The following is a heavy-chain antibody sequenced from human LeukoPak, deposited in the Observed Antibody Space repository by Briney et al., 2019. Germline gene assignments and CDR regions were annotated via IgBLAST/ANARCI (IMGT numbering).Heavy chain of an antibody. V-gene: IGHV4-34*01. Sequence: SETLSLTCAVYGGSFNNYYWSWIRQPPGKGLEWIGEVNHRGSTSYNPSLRSRVTISIDTSKNQFSLQLTSVTAADTAIYYCASLMLMAVGSDYWGQGNLVTVSS. D-gene: IGHD3-16*01. CDR2: VNHRGST. J-gene: IGHJ4*02. CDR3: ASLMLMAVGSDY. CDR1: GGSFNNYY.